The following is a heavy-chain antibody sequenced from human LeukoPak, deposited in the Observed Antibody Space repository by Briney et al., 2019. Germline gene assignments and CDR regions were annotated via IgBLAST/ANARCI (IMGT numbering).Heavy chain of an antibody. V-gene: IGHV3-48*02. Sequence: PGGSLRLSCTTSGFSLTAYSMNWVRQAPGKGLEWVSYISSSGSTIYYADSVKGRFTISRDNAKNSLYLQMNSLRDEDTAVYYCARARDIWVISYFDYWGQGTLVTVSS. D-gene: IGHD3-22*01. J-gene: IGHJ4*02. CDR2: ISSSGSTI. CDR1: GFSLTAYS. CDR3: ARARDIWVISYFDY.